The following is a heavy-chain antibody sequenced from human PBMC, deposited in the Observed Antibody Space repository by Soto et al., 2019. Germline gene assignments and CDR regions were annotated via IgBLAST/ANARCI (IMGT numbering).Heavy chain of an antibody. D-gene: IGHD3-3*01. CDR1: GGSISSSSYY. Sequence: SETLSLTCTVSGGSISSSSYYWGWIRQPPGKGLEWIGSIYYSGSTYYNPSLKSRVTISVDTSKNQFSLKLSSVTAADTAVYYCAPVLRFLEWLPYMDVWGKGTTVTVSS. J-gene: IGHJ6*03. CDR2: IYYSGST. CDR3: APVLRFLEWLPYMDV. V-gene: IGHV4-39*01.